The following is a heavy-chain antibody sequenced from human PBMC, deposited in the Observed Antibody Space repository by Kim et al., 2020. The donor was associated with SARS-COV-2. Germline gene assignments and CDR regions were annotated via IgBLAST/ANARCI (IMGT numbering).Heavy chain of an antibody. D-gene: IGHD3-22*01. CDR2: INPNSGGT. CDR3: ARAYYYDSSGPFAGLGY. Sequence: ASVKVSCKASGYTFTGYYMHWVRQAPGQGLEWMGWINPNSGGTNYAQKFQGRVTMTRDTSISTAYMELSRLRSDDTAVYYCARAYYYDSSGPFAGLGYWGQGTLVTVSS. V-gene: IGHV1-2*02. J-gene: IGHJ4*02. CDR1: GYTFTGYY.